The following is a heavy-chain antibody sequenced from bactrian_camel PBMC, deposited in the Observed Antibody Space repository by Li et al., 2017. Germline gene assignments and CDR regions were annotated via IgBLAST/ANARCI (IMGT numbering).Heavy chain of an antibody. D-gene: IGHD5*01. J-gene: IGHJ4*01. CDR1: GYTSSNYG. V-gene: IGHV3S40*01. CDR3: ATGGMDRLHVD. Sequence: VQLVESGGGLVQPGGSPRLSCATSGYTSSNYGMSWVRQAPGKGLEWVAGTTSDGTTAALADSAKGRFTMTRDNAKNTVYLQMNSLKSEDTALYYCATGGMDRLHVDWGQGTQVTVS. CDR2: TTSDGTTA.